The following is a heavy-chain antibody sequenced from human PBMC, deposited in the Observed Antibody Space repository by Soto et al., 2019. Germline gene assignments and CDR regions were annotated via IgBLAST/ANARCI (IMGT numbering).Heavy chain of an antibody. V-gene: IGHV4-34*01. J-gene: IGHJ6*03. CDR1: GGSFSGYY. Sequence: SLTCAVYGGSFSGYYWSWIRQPPGKGLEWIGEINHSGSTNYNPSLKSRVTISVDTSKNQFSLKLSSVTAADTAVYYCARGLGGVTSSSSISYYYYYMDVWGKGTTVTVSS. CDR2: INHSGST. CDR3: ARGLGGVTSSSSISYYYYYMDV. D-gene: IGHD6-6*01.